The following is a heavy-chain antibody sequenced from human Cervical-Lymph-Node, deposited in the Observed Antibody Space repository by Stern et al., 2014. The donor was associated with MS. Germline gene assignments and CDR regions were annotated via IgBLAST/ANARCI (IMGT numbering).Heavy chain of an antibody. V-gene: IGHV1-69*01. D-gene: IGHD6-13*01. CDR3: ASGQQLGPEGP. CDR2: TIPICGTA. J-gene: IGHJ5*02. Sequence: QVQLVQSGAEVKKPGSSVKVSRKGSAGMFISYDINWVRQAPGQRLELMGGTIPICGTATYAQKFQGRVTITADESTSTAYMELSSLRSEDTAVYYCASGQQLGPEGPWGQGTLVTVSS. CDR1: AGMFISYD.